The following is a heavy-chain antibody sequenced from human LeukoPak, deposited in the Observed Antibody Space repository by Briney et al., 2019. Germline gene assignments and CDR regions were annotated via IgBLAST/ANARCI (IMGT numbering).Heavy chain of an antibody. CDR2: SNPKRGDT. D-gene: IGHD3-22*01. CDR3: VRDIAGSEYDNSGVY. CDR1: GYTFTGYY. J-gene: IGHJ4*02. V-gene: IGHV1-2*02. Sequence: ASLKVSCKASGYTFTGYYIHWVRQATGQGLEWMGWSNPKRGDTDYAQRFQGRITMARDTSMSTAFMELYSLTSDDTAVYYCVRDIAGSEYDNSGVYWGQGTLVTVS.